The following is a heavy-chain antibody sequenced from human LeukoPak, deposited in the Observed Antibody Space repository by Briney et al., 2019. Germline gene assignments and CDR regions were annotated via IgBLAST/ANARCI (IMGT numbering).Heavy chain of an antibody. CDR1: GGSISSSSYY. V-gene: IGHV4-39*07. D-gene: IGHD2-2*01. Sequence: SETLSLTCTVSGGSISSSSYYWGWIRQPPGKGLEWIGSIYYSGSTYYNPSLKSRVTISVDRSKNQFSLKLSSVTAADTAVYYCARVRAGVVSLDYWGQGTLVTVSS. J-gene: IGHJ4*02. CDR3: ARVRAGVVSLDY. CDR2: IYYSGST.